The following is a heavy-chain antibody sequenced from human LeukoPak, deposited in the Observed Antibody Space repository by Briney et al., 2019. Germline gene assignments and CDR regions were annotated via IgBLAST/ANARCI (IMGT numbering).Heavy chain of an antibody. CDR1: GYSFTSYW. CDR3: ARLGGGSGSYHYYYYYMDV. D-gene: IGHD3-10*01. CDR2: IYPGDSDT. Sequence: RHGESLKISCKGSGYSFTSYWIGWVRQMPGKGLEWMGIIYPGDSDTRYSPSFQGQVTISADKSISTAYLQWSSLKASDTAMYYCARLGGGSGSYHYYYYYMDVWGKGTTVTISS. V-gene: IGHV5-51*01. J-gene: IGHJ6*03.